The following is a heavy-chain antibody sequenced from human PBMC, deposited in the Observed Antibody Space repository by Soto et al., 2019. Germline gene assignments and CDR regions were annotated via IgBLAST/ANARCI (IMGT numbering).Heavy chain of an antibody. V-gene: IGHV4-39*01. D-gene: IGHD3-10*01. Sequence: WIRQPPGKGLEWIGSIYYSGSTYYNPSLKSRVTISVDTSKNQFSLKLSSVTAADTAVYYCARSMGNRRYFDYWGQGTLVTVSS. CDR3: ARSMGNRRYFDY. J-gene: IGHJ4*02. CDR2: IYYSGST.